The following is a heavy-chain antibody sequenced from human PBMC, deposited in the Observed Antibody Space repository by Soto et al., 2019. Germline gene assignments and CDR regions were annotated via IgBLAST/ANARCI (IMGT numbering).Heavy chain of an antibody. CDR2: IIPLLSTS. J-gene: IGHJ4*02. CDR3: ARDSPIGSTFSGYDAIDY. CDR1: GGPFSNDI. Sequence: QVQLEQSGAEVKKPGSSVRVSCKASGGPFSNDIITWVRQAPGQGLEWMGRIIPLLSTSTYAQNFQGRLTMTADRSTGTAYMDLKNLTSAATAVYYCARDSPIGSTFSGYDAIDYWGQGTRITVSS. D-gene: IGHD5-12*01. V-gene: IGHV1-69*08.